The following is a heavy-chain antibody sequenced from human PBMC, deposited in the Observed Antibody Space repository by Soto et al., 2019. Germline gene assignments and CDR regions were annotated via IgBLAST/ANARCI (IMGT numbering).Heavy chain of an antibody. J-gene: IGHJ6*03. CDR1: GFTFSSYW. CDR3: ARGGSIAARPSLLAGEVYYYYYYMDV. V-gene: IGHV3-74*01. D-gene: IGHD6-6*01. CDR2: INSDGSST. Sequence: EVQLVESGGGLVQPGGSLRLSCAASGFTFSSYWMHWVRQAPGKGLVWVSRINSDGSSTSYADSVKGRFTISRDNAKNTLYLQMNSLRAEDTAVYYCARGGSIAARPSLLAGEVYYYYYYMDVWGKGTTVTVSS.